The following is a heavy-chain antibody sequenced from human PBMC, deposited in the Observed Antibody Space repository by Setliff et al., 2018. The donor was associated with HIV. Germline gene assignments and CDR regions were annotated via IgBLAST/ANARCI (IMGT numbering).Heavy chain of an antibody. CDR2: IYYSGST. D-gene: IGHD3-10*01. CDR3: ASGSGSHYNSGDWYFDR. Sequence: SETLSLTCTVSGGSISSGGYYWSWIRQHPGKGLEWIGYIYYSGSTYFNPSLKSRVATSVATSENQFSLILNSVTAADTAVYYCASGSGSHYNSGDWYFDRWGRGTLVTVSS. CDR1: GGSISSGGYY. J-gene: IGHJ2*01. V-gene: IGHV4-31*03.